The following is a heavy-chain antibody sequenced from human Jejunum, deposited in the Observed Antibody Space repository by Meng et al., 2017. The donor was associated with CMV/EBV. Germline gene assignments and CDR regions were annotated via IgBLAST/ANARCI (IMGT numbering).Heavy chain of an antibody. CDR3: AHFVGGYYPSRPDY. J-gene: IGHJ4*02. V-gene: IGHV2-5*02. Sequence: QTALKESGPTLVKPTTTLTLTCTFSGFPLSTTGVGVGWIRQPPGKALEWLALIYRGDDKRYSPSLNSRLTIAKDTSKNEVVLTLTNMGPIDTGTYYCAHFVGGYYPSRPDYWGQGTLVTVSS. CDR2: IYRGDDK. CDR1: GFPLSTTGVG. D-gene: IGHD1-26*01.